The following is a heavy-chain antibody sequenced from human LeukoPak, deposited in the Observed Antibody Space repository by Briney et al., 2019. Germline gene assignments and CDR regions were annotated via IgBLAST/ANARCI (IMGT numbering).Heavy chain of an antibody. Sequence: GGSLRLSCAASGFTFSSYAMHWVRQAPGKGLEWVAVISYDGSNKYYADSVKGRFTISRDNSKNTLYLQMNSLRAEDTAVYYCARVGSGYYFRFDYWGQGTLVTVSS. V-gene: IGHV3-30*04. CDR3: ARVGSGYYFRFDY. D-gene: IGHD3-22*01. J-gene: IGHJ4*02. CDR2: ISYDGSNK. CDR1: GFTFSSYA.